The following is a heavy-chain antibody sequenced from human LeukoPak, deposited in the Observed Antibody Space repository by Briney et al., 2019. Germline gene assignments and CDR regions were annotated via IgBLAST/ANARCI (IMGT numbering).Heavy chain of an antibody. Sequence: PSETLSLTCAVYGGSFSGYYWSWIRQPPGKGLEWIGNIYHSGSTNYNPSLKSRVTISIDTSKNQFSLEVSSVIAADTAVYYCARGGSMVPYWGQGTLVTVSS. CDR1: GGSFSGYY. CDR3: ARGGSMVPY. V-gene: IGHV4-34*01. J-gene: IGHJ4*02. CDR2: IYHSGST. D-gene: IGHD3-10*01.